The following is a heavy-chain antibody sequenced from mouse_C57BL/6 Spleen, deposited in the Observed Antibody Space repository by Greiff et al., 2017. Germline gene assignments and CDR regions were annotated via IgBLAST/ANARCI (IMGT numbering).Heavy chain of an antibody. CDR3: ASPLLRGTFAY. CDR2: ISYDGSN. CDR1: GYSITSGYY. V-gene: IGHV3-6*01. D-gene: IGHD1-1*01. J-gene: IGHJ3*01. Sequence: EVQLQQSGPGLVKPSQSLSLTCSVTGYSITSGYYWNWIRQFPGNKLEWMGYISYDGSNNYNPSLKNRISITRDTAKNQFFLKLNSVTTEDTATDYCASPLLRGTFAYWGQGTLVTVAA.